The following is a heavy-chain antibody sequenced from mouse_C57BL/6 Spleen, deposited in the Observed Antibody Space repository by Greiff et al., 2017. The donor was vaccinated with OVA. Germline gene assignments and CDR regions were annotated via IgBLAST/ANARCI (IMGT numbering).Heavy chain of an antibody. D-gene: IGHD2-3*01. CDR2: INPNNGGT. CDR3: ARSGDGPAWFAY. V-gene: IGHV1-26*01. Sequence: EVQLQQSGPELVKPGASVKISCKASGYTFTDYYMNWVKQSHGKSLEWIGDINPNNGGTSYNQKFKGKATLTVDKSSSTAYMELRSLTSEDSAVYYCARSGDGPAWFAYWGQGTLVTVSA. CDR1: GYTFTDYY. J-gene: IGHJ3*01.